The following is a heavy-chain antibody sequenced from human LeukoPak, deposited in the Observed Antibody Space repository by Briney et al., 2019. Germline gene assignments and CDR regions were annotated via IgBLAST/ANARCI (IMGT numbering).Heavy chain of an antibody. J-gene: IGHJ4*02. D-gene: IGHD6-19*01. Sequence: SVKVSCKASGYTFTSYGISWVRQAPGQGLEWMGGIIPIFGTANYAQKFQGRVTMTRDTSTSTVYMELSSLRSEDTAVYYCARELAQWLVTYYFDYWGQGTLVTVSS. CDR2: IIPIFGTA. CDR3: ARELAQWLVTYYFDY. CDR1: GYTFTSYG. V-gene: IGHV1-69*05.